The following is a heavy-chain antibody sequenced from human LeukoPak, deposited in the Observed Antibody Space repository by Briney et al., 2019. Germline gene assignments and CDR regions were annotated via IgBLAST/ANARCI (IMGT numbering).Heavy chain of an antibody. Sequence: SETLSLTCTVSGYSISSGYYWGWIRQPPGKGLEWIGSMFHSGSTNYNPSLKSRVTMSVDTSKNQFSLKLSSVTAADTAVYYCARVRYNWNRDFDYWGQGTLVTVSS. CDR1: GYSISSGYY. J-gene: IGHJ4*02. CDR2: MFHSGST. V-gene: IGHV4-38-2*02. CDR3: ARVRYNWNRDFDY. D-gene: IGHD1-20*01.